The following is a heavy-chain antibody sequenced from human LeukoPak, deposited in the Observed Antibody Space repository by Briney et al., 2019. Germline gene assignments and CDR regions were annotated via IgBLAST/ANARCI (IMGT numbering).Heavy chain of an antibody. D-gene: IGHD4-23*01. Sequence: GESLKISCKGSGYRFDINWIGWVRQMPGKGLEWMGIIYPGDSDTRYSPSFQGQVTISADKSIGTAYLQWSSLKASDTAMYYCARRDYGGDPGIWGQGTMVTVSS. V-gene: IGHV5-51*01. J-gene: IGHJ3*02. CDR1: GYRFDINW. CDR3: ARRDYGGDPGI. CDR2: IYPGDSDT.